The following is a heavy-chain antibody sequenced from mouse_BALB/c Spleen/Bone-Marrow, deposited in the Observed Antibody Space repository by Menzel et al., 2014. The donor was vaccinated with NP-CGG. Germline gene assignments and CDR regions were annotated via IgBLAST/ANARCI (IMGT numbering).Heavy chain of an antibody. CDR1: GYTFTDYN. J-gene: IGHJ3*01. CDR2: IYPYNGGA. V-gene: IGHV1S29*02. CDR3: ARSYGNYDAWFAH. D-gene: IGHD2-1*01. Sequence: VQLQQSGPELVEPGASVKISCKASGYTFTDYNMHWVKQSHGKSLEWIGYIYPYNGGAGYNQKFKSKATLTVDNSSSTAHMELRSLTSDDSAVYYCARSYGNYDAWFAHWGQGTLVTVSA.